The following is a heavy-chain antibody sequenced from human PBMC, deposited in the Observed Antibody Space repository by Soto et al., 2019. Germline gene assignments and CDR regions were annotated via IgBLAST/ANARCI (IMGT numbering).Heavy chain of an antibody. V-gene: IGHV1-2*04. CDR1: GYTFTGYY. D-gene: IGHD6-19*01. CDR3: ARVGVLKNSGWYSDYYYGMDV. CDR2: INPNSGGT. Sequence: ASVKVSCKASGYTFTGYYMHWVRQAPGQGLEWMGWINPNSGGTNYAQKFQGWVTMTRDTSISTAYMELSRLRSDDTAVYYCARVGVLKNSGWYSDYYYGMDVWGQ. J-gene: IGHJ6*02.